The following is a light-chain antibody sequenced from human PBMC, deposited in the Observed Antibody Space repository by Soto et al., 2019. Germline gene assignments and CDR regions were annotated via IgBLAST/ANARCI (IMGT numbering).Light chain of an antibody. CDR3: MQALQTWT. Sequence: EIVMTQSPLSLPVIPGEPASISCRSSQSLRHSNGLHYLDWYVQKPGQSPQLLIYLASNRASGVPDRFRGSGSGTDFTLKISRVEAEDVGVYYCMQALQTWTFGQGTKVEIK. CDR1: QSLRHSNGLHY. CDR2: LAS. V-gene: IGKV2-28*01. J-gene: IGKJ1*01.